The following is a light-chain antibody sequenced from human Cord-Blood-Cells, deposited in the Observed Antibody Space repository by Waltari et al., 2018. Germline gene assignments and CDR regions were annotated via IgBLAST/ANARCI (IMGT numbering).Light chain of an antibody. CDR2: EGS. CDR1: SSAVGSYNL. Sequence: QPALTQPASVSGSPGQSITISCPGTSSAVGSYNLVSWYQQPPGKAPKLMIYEGSKRPSGVSNRFSGSKSGNTASLTISGLQAEDEADYYCRSYAGSSTLVFGGGTKLTVL. J-gene: IGLJ3*02. V-gene: IGLV2-23*01. CDR3: RSYAGSSTLV.